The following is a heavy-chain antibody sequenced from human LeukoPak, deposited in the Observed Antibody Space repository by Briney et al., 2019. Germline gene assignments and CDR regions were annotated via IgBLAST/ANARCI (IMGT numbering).Heavy chain of an antibody. J-gene: IGHJ4*01. CDR3: ARDHSSGWYSDYFDY. V-gene: IGHV3-7*01. Sequence: RGSLRLSCAASGFTFSSYWMTWVRQAPRKGLEWVASIEQDGSEKYYVDSVKGRFTISRDNSKNTLYLQMNSLRAEDTAVYYCARDHSSGWYSDYFDYWGQGTLVPVSS. CDR2: IEQDGSEK. CDR1: GFTFSSYW. D-gene: IGHD6-19*01.